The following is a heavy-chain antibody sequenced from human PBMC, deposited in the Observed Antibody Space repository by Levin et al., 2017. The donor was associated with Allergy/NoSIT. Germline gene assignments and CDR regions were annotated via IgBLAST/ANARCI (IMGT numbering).Heavy chain of an antibody. CDR1: GFTFDDYA. Sequence: SCAASGFTFDDYAMHWVRHAPGKGLEWVSGISWNSGSIGYADSEKGRFTISRDNAKNSLYLQMNSLRTEDTALYYCARDNIGLPDAFDIWGQGTMVIVSS. CDR2: ISWNSGSI. CDR3: ARDNIGLPDAFDI. D-gene: IGHD3-10*01. V-gene: IGHV3-9*01. J-gene: IGHJ3*02.